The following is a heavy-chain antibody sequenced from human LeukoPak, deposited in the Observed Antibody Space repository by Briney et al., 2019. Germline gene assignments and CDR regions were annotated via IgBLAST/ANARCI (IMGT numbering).Heavy chain of an antibody. CDR2: ITHDGNKK. D-gene: IGHD3-3*01. CDR3: AKDLSYRDFWLDY. J-gene: IGHJ4*02. CDR1: GFTFSTFA. Sequence: GGSLRLSCAASGFTFSTFAMHWVRQAPGKGLEWVAVITHDGNKKYYGESYGESMRGRFTISRDDSKNTLYLQMNSLRAEDTAVYYCAKDLSYRDFWLDYWGQGTLVTVSS. V-gene: IGHV3-30*18.